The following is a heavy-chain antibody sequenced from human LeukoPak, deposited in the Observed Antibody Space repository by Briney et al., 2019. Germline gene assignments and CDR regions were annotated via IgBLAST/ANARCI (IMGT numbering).Heavy chain of an antibody. D-gene: IGHD3-22*01. CDR2: IYHSGST. Sequence: SETLSLTCTVSGDSISSYYWSWIRQPPGKGLEWIGSIYHSGSTYYNPSLKSRVTISVDTSKNQFSLKLSSVTAADTAVYYCARDINRYDSSGYPYYFDYWGQGTLVTVSS. J-gene: IGHJ4*02. CDR3: ARDINRYDSSGYPYYFDY. V-gene: IGHV4-38-2*02. CDR1: GDSISSYY.